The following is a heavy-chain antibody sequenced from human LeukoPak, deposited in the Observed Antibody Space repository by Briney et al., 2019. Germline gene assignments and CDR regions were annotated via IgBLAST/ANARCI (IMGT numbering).Heavy chain of an antibody. D-gene: IGHD6-13*01. Sequence: SETLSLTCAVYGGSFSGYYWSWIRQPPGKGLEWIGEIDQSGSTNYNPSPKSRVTISVDTSKNQFSLKLSSVTAAVTAVYYCARGPGVVGSSWRREGKSWFDPWGQGTLVTVSS. CDR3: ARGPGVVGSSWRREGKSWFDP. CDR1: GGSFSGYY. CDR2: IDQSGST. V-gene: IGHV4-34*01. J-gene: IGHJ5*02.